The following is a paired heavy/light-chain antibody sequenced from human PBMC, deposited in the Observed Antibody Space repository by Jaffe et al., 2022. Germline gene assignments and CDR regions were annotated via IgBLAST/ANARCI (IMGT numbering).Heavy chain of an antibody. V-gene: IGHV5-51*01. D-gene: IGHD6-13*01. CDR2: IYPGDSDT. CDR3: ARHVGGGTWSDLDY. J-gene: IGHJ4*02. Sequence: EVQLVQSGADVKKPGESLKISCKGSGYNFTNFWIGWVRQMPGKGLEWMGVIYPGDSDTRYSPSFQGQVTISADKSITTAYLQWSSLKASDTAMYYCARHVGGGTWSDLDYWGQGTLVTVSS. CDR1: GYNFTNFW.
Light chain of an antibody. V-gene: IGKV1-39*01. Sequence: DIQMTQSPSSLSASVGDRVTITCRASQRISKYLNWYQQKPGKAPKLLIYAASSLQSGVPLRFSGSGSGTDFTLTISSLQPEDFATYYCQQSYTTLMFTFGQGTKLEIK. J-gene: IGKJ2*01. CDR2: AAS. CDR3: QQSYTTLMFT. CDR1: QRISKY.